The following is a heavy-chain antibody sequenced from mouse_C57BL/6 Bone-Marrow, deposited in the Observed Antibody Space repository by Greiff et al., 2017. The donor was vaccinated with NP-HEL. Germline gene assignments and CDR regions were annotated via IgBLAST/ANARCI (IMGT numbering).Heavy chain of an antibody. CDR3: GFTTVIRDAMDY. CDR1: GYTFTSYW. CDR2: IHPNSGST. J-gene: IGHJ4*01. V-gene: IGHV1-64*01. Sequence: VQLQQPGAELVKPGASVKLSCKASGYTFTSYWMHWVKQRPGQGLEWIGMIHPNSGSTNYNEKFKSKATLTVDKSSSTAYMQLSSLTSEDSAVYYCGFTTVIRDAMDYWGQGTSVTVSS. D-gene: IGHD1-1*01.